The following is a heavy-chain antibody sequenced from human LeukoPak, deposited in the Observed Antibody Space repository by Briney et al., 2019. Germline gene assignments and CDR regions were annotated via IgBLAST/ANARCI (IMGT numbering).Heavy chain of an antibody. J-gene: IGHJ3*02. V-gene: IGHV3-23*01. CDR2: ISGSGGST. CDR3: VLYGDYESPDGFDS. D-gene: IGHD4-17*01. CDR1: GFSFSSYG. Sequence: GGSLRLSCAASGFSFSSYGMNWVRQAPGKGLEWVSAISGSGGSTYYADSVKGRFTISRDNSKNTLYLQMNSLRAEDTAVYYCVLYGDYESPDGFDSWGQGTMVTVSS.